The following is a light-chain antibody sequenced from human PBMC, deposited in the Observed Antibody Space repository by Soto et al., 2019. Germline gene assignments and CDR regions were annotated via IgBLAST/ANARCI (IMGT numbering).Light chain of an antibody. CDR2: GAS. CDR1: KSVSSN. Sequence: DIVMTQSPATLSVSPGERATLSCRASKSVSSNLAWYQQRPGQAPRLLIYGASTRATGIPARFSGSGSGTEFTLTFSSLQSEDFAVYYCRQYSNWPYTCGQGTKLEI. V-gene: IGKV3-15*01. CDR3: RQYSNWPYT. J-gene: IGKJ2*01.